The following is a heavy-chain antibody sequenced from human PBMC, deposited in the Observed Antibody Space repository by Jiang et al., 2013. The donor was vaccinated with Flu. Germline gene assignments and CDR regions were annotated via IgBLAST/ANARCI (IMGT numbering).Heavy chain of an antibody. CDR1: GFTFSSYA. CDR2: ISYDGSNK. V-gene: IGHV3-30-3*01. Sequence: LSCAASGFTFSSYAMHWVRQAPGKGLEWVAVISYDGSNKYYADSMKGRFTISRDNSKNTLYLQMNSLRAEDTAVYYCAGSGYSSSWYSTYYYYGMDVWGQGTTVTVSS. D-gene: IGHD6-13*01. CDR3: AGSGYSSSWYSTYYYYGMDV. J-gene: IGHJ6*02.